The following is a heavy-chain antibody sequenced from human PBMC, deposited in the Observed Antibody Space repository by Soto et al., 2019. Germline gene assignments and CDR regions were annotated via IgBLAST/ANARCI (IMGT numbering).Heavy chain of an antibody. J-gene: IGHJ4*02. CDR2: ISAYNGNT. CDR3: ASGGTYYDILTGYWGFDY. Sequence: QVQLVQSGAEVKKPGASVKVSCKASGYTFTSYGISWVRQAPGQGREWMGGISAYNGNTNYAQKLQGRVTMTTDTSTSTAYMELRSLRSDDTAVYYCASGGTYYDILTGYWGFDYWGQGTLVTVSS. D-gene: IGHD3-9*01. V-gene: IGHV1-18*01. CDR1: GYTFTSYG.